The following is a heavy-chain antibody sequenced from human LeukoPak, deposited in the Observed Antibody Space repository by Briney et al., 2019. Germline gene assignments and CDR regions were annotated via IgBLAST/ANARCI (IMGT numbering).Heavy chain of an antibody. CDR3: ARTPNYYDSSGYYLTGFDP. CDR2: INPDGSGT. Sequence: GGSLRLSCAASGFTFSGHWMHWVRQVPGKGLMGVSRINPDGSGTTYADSVKGRFNISRDNAKDTLYLQMNSLRAEDTAVYYCARTPNYYDSSGYYLTGFDPWGQGTLVTVSS. CDR1: GFTFSGHW. D-gene: IGHD3-22*01. J-gene: IGHJ5*02. V-gene: IGHV3-74*01.